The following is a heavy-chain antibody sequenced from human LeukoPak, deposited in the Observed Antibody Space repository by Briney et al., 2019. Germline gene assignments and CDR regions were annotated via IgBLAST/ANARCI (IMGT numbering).Heavy chain of an antibody. D-gene: IGHD2-15*01. CDR3: ARLGYCSAGSCYSGFDY. V-gene: IGHV4-4*02. J-gene: IGHJ4*02. CDR2: IYHSGST. CDR1: GGSISIINW. Sequence: PSETPSLTCAVSGGSISIINWWSWVRQPPGKGLEWIGEIYHSGSTNYNPSLKSRVTMSVDKSKNQFSLTLSSVTAADTAVYYCARLGYCSAGSCYSGFDYWGQGTLVTVSS.